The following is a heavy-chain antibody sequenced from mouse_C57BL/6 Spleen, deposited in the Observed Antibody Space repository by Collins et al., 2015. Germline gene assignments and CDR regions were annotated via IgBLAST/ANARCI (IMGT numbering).Heavy chain of an antibody. CDR2: IDPENGDT. J-gene: IGHJ2*02. Sequence: EVQLQQSGSELVRPGASVRLSCTASGFNIKDDYMYWVKQRPEQGLEWIGWIDPENGDTEFASKFQGKATITTDTSSNTAYLQLSSLTSEDTAVYYCTAYYLWGQGSSLTVSS. CDR3: TAYYL. D-gene: IGHD5-5*01. V-gene: IGHV14-4*01. CDR1: GFNIKDDY.